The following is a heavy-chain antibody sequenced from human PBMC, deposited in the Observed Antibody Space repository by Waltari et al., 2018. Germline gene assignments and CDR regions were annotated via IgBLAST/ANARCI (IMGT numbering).Heavy chain of an antibody. CDR1: DGSFSDYY. CDR2: INHRGST. CDR3: ARGPHRNRLQGKSYYYGMDV. D-gene: IGHD3-10*01. J-gene: IGHJ6*02. V-gene: IGHV4-34*01. Sequence: QVQLQQWGAGLLKPSETLSLTCAVYDGSFSDYYWLWCRQPPGKGPEWIGEINHRGSTNHNPSLKSRVTLSVDMSKKQVSLKVTSVTAADTAVYYCARGPHRNRLQGKSYYYGMDVWGQGTTVTVSS.